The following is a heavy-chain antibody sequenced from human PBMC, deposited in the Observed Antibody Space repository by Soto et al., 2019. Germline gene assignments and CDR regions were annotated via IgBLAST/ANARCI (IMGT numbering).Heavy chain of an antibody. V-gene: IGHV2-5*02. D-gene: IGHD6-13*01. J-gene: IGHJ5*02. CDR1: GFSLSTSGVG. CDR2: IYWDDDK. Sequence: QITLKESGPTLVKPTQTLTLTCTFSGFSLSTSGVGVGWIRQPPGKALEWLALIYWDDDKRYSPSLKSRLTITKDTSKNQVVLTMTNMDPVDTATYYCAHSGIGYSSPYNWFDPWGQGTLVTVSS. CDR3: AHSGIGYSSPYNWFDP.